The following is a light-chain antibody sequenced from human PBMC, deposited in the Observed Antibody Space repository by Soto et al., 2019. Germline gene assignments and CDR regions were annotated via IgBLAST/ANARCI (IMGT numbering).Light chain of an antibody. CDR1: QSISRY. CDR3: QHDNSYPRT. Sequence: DIQMTQPPSSLSESVGARVTITCRASQSISRYLAWYQQKQGKAPKLLIYAASNLQSGVPSRFSGSGSGTEFTLTISSLQPEDFATYYCQHDNSYPRTFGQGTKVDIK. J-gene: IGKJ1*01. CDR2: AAS. V-gene: IGKV1-9*01.